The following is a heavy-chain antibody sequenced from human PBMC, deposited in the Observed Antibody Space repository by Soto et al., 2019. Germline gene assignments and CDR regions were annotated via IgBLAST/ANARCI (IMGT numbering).Heavy chain of an antibody. V-gene: IGHV1-18*01. D-gene: IGHD3-10*01. J-gene: IGHJ6*02. CDR3: AREGYYYGSGSYSPPRYYGMDV. CDR2: ISAYNDNT. CDR1: GYTFTNYG. Sequence: QIQLVQSGAEVKKAGASVKVSCKASGYTFTNYGISWVRQALGQGLEWMGWISAYNDNTNYAQKFQGRVTLTTDTSTRRAYMELRSPTSDDTAVYYCAREGYYYGSGSYSPPRYYGMDVWGQGTTVTVFS.